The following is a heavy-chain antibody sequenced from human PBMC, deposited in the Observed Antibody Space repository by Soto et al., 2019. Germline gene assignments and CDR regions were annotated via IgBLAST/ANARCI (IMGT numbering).Heavy chain of an antibody. CDR3: ARTNSQTGIAAAGTVGGAFDI. D-gene: IGHD6-13*01. V-gene: IGHV4-39*01. CDR2: IYYSGST. Sequence: QLQLQESGPGLVKPSETLSLTCTVSGGSISSSSYYWGWIRQPPGKGLEWIGSIYYSGSTYYNQSLKSRVTISVDTSKNQFSLKLSSVTAADTAVYYCARTNSQTGIAAAGTVGGAFDIWGQGTMVTVSS. J-gene: IGHJ3*02. CDR1: GGSISSSSYY.